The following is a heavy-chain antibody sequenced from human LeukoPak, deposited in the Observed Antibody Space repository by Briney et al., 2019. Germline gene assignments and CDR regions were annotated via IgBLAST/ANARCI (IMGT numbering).Heavy chain of an antibody. J-gene: IGHJ6*03. V-gene: IGHV1-18*01. Sequence: GASVKVSCKASGYTFTSYGISWVRQAPGQGLEWMGWISGYNGNTNYAQKLQGRVTMTTDTSTSTAYMELRSLRSDDTAVYYCARDGYRLSGYFYYMDVWGKGTTVTVSS. CDR1: GYTFTSYG. CDR2: ISGYNGNT. CDR3: ARDGYRLSGYFYYMDV. D-gene: IGHD2-2*03.